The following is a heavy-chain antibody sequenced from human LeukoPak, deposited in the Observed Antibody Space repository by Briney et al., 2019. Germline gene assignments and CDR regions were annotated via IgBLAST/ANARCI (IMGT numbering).Heavy chain of an antibody. V-gene: IGHV1-18*01. Sequence: ASVKVSCKASGYTFINNWMHWVRQAPGQGLEWMGWISGYNTYTTYAQKFQDRVTMTKDTSTSTAYMELSRLRSDDTAVYYCARVTPSSSYFDYWGQGTLVTVSS. J-gene: IGHJ4*02. CDR2: ISGYNTYT. CDR1: GYTFINNW. CDR3: ARVTPSSSYFDY.